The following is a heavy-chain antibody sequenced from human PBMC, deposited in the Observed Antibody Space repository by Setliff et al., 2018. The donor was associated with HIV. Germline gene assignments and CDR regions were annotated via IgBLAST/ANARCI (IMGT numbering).Heavy chain of an antibody. CDR2: IYSSGST. CDR3: ARRVIVLLWFGENTKDAFDI. Sequence: SETLSLTCTVSGGSINSYYWSWIRQPAGKGLEWIGRIYSSGSTNYNPSLKSRVTMSVDTSKNQISLKLSSMTAADTAVYYCARRVIVLLWFGENTKDAFDIWGQGTMVTVSS. CDR1: GGSINSYY. V-gene: IGHV4-4*07. J-gene: IGHJ3*02. D-gene: IGHD3-10*01.